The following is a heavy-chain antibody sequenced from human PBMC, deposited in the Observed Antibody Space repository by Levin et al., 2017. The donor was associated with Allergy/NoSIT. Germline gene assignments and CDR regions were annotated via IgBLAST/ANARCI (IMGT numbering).Heavy chain of an antibody. CDR2: ISSSSSTI. Sequence: PGGSLRLSCAASGFTFSSYSMNWVRQAPGKGLEWVSYISSSSSTIYYADSVKGRFTISRDNAKNSLYLQMNSLRAEDTAVYYCARDGGLWFGERWWFGPWGQGTLVTVSS. J-gene: IGHJ5*02. V-gene: IGHV3-48*01. CDR3: ARDGGLWFGERWWFGP. CDR1: GFTFSSYS. D-gene: IGHD3-10*01.